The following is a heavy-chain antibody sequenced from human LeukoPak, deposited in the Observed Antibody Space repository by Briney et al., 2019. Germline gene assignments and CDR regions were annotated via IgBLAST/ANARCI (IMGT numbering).Heavy chain of an antibody. Sequence: GESLKISCKGSGYSFTSYWIGWVRQMPGKGLQWLGIIYPGDSDTRYSPSFQGQVTISADKSISTAYLQWSSLKASDTAMYYCARAPYDILTGYYRWFDPWGQGTLVTVSS. CDR1: GYSFTSYW. V-gene: IGHV5-51*01. CDR3: ARAPYDILTGYYRWFDP. J-gene: IGHJ5*02. CDR2: IYPGDSDT. D-gene: IGHD3-9*01.